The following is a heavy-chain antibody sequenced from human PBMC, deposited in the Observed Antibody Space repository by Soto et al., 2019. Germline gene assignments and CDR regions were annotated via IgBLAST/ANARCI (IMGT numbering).Heavy chain of an antibody. V-gene: IGHV1-69*01. Sequence: QEQLVQSGAEVKKPGSSVKVSCKASGGLFRSSPISWVRQVPGQGLEWMGGLIPVFQTAYYTQRFQGRVTITAAESTNTASMELSSLRSEDTAIYYCARGGSGYTWFNEFWGQGTLVTVSS. CDR1: GGLFRSSP. CDR3: ARGGSGYTWFNEF. D-gene: IGHD3-22*01. CDR2: LIPVFQTA. J-gene: IGHJ4*02.